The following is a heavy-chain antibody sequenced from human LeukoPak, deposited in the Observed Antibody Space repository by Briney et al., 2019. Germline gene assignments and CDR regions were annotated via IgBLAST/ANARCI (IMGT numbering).Heavy chain of an antibody. D-gene: IGHD1-26*01. CDR3: ARARGAPVGGFDI. J-gene: IGHJ3*02. Sequence: GGSLRLSCAASGFTFSNYWVNWVRQAPGKGLEWVANIKQDGSEKYYLDSMKGRFTISRDNAKNSLYLQMNSLRVEDTAVYYCARARGAPVGGFDIWGQGTMVTVSS. CDR1: GFTFSNYW. V-gene: IGHV3-7*01. CDR2: IKQDGSEK.